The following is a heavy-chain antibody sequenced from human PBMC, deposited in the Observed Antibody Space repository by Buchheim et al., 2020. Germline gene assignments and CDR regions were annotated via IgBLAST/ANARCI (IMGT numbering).Heavy chain of an antibody. J-gene: IGHJ6*02. V-gene: IGHV4-30-4*01. CDR1: GGSISSGDYY. Sequence: QVQLQESGPGLVKPSQTLSLTCTVSGGSISSGDYYWSWIRQPPGKGLEWIGYIYYSGRTYYNPSLKSRVTISVDTSKNQVSLKLSSVTAADTAVYYCARSGDFWSGARNYYYYGMDVWGQGTT. D-gene: IGHD3-3*01. CDR3: ARSGDFWSGARNYYYYGMDV. CDR2: IYYSGRT.